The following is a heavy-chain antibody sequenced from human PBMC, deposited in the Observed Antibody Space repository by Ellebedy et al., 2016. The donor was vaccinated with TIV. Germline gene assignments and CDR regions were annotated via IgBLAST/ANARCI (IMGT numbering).Heavy chain of an antibody. Sequence: GGSLRLSCAASGLTFSNYWMSWVRQAPGKVLEWVANIKQDGSENNYVDAVKGRFSISRDNTKNSLYLQMNSLRDEDMAVYYCARDQWLGRAYYFDYWGQGTLVTVSS. J-gene: IGHJ4*02. D-gene: IGHD6-19*01. CDR1: GLTFSNYW. CDR3: ARDQWLGRAYYFDY. V-gene: IGHV3-7*01. CDR2: IKQDGSEN.